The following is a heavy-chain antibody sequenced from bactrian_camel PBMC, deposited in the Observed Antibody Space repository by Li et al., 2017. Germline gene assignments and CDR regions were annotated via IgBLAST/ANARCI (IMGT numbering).Heavy chain of an antibody. D-gene: IGHD1*01. J-gene: IGHJ7*01. CDR2: SDTDGTT. V-gene: IGHV3S53*01. Sequence: HVQLVESGGGSVQAGGSLRLSCIVSGDTNNKHCVGWFRQAPGKEREGIAASDTDGTTCYADSLKGRFSISKDNTKNTVYLQMNSLKPDDTAMYYCAAGAYCDGLKAYDYMYWGKG. CDR1: GDTNNKHC.